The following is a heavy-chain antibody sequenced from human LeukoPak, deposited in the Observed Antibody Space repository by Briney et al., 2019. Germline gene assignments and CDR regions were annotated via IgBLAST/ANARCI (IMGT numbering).Heavy chain of an antibody. CDR2: ISGSGGST. D-gene: IGHD3-3*01. V-gene: IGHV3-23*01. CDR3: AKHKSAYYTGYFDY. J-gene: IGHJ4*02. Sequence: GGSLRLSCAASGFTFSSYAMSWVRQAPGKGLEWVSAISGSGGSTYYADSVKGRFTISRDNSKNTLYPQMNSLRAEDTAVYYCAKHKSAYYTGYFDYWGQGTLVTVSS. CDR1: GFTFSSYA.